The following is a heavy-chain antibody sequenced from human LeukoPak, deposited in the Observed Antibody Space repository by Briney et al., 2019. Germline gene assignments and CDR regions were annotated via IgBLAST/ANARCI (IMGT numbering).Heavy chain of an antibody. V-gene: IGHV3-74*03. CDR1: GFTFNNYW. D-gene: IGHD5-24*01. CDR3: SRDLRGRDDY. CDR2: ISDDGSTT. J-gene: IGHJ4*02. Sequence: GSLRLSCEASGFTFNNYWIHWVRQAPGKGLVWVSRISDDGSTTTYADSVKGRFTISRDNAKNTVYLQMNSLRADDTAVYYCSRDLRGRDDYWGQGTLVSVSS.